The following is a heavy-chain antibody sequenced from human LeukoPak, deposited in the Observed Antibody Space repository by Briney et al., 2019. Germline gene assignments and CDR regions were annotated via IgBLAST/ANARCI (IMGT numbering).Heavy chain of an antibody. D-gene: IGHD3-22*01. CDR2: IIPILGIA. CDR1: GYIFKNYG. J-gene: IGHJ6*02. CDR3: ARALDSSGYNPRYYYYGMDV. Sequence: SVKVSCKGSGYIFKNYGISWVRQAPGQGLEWMGRIIPILGIANYAQKFQGRVTITADKSTSTAYMELSSLGSEDTAVYYCARALDSSGYNPRYYYYGMDVWGQGTTVTVSS. V-gene: IGHV1-69*04.